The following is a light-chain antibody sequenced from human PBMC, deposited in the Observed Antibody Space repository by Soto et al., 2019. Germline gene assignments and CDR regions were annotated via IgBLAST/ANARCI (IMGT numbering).Light chain of an antibody. CDR1: QDIKTY. CDR2: GTF. CDR3: QHLNNYPPFT. V-gene: IGKV1-9*01. J-gene: IGKJ3*01. Sequence: IQLTQSPSSLSASVGDRVSITCRASQDIKTYLAWYQQKQGKAPKLLISGTFTLQSGVPSRFNGSGSGTDFTLTISRLQPEDLATYYCQHLNNYPPFTVGRGTKVD.